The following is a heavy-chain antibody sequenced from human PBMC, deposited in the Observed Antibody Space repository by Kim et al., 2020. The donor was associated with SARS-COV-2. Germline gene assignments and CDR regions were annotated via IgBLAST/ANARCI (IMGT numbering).Heavy chain of an antibody. D-gene: IGHD3-10*01. CDR3: AKFGSSRAGTGYFDL. J-gene: IGHJ2*01. Sequence: SVKGRFTISRDNSKNALYLQMNSLSAEDTAVYYCAKFGSSRAGTGYFDLWGRGTLVTVSS. V-gene: IGHV3-23*01.